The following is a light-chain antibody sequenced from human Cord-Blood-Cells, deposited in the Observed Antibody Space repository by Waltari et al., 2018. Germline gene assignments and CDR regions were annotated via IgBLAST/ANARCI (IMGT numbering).Light chain of an antibody. J-gene: IGLJ1*01. Sequence: QSVLTQPPSASGTPGQRVTISRSGSSSTIGSNTVHWYQQPPGTAPKLLIYSNNQRPSGVPDRFSGSKSGTSASLAISGLQSEDEADYYCAAWDDSLNGYVFGTGTKVTVL. CDR1: SSTIGSNT. CDR3: AAWDDSLNGYV. V-gene: IGLV1-44*01. CDR2: SNN.